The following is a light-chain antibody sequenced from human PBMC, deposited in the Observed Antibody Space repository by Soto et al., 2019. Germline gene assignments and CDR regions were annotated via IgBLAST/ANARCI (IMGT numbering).Light chain of an antibody. V-gene: IGLV2-8*01. Sequence: QSALTQPPSASGSPGQSFTISCTGTSSDVGAYILVSWYQQHPGKAPKLMVYADNRRPPGVPDRFFGSKSGNTASLTVSGLQSEDEADYYCVSFAGGTYVFGTGTKVTVL. CDR3: VSFAGGTYV. CDR1: SSDVGAYIL. CDR2: ADN. J-gene: IGLJ1*01.